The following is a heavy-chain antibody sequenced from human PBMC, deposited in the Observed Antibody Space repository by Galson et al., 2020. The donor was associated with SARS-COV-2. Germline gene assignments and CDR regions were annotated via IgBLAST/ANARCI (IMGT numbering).Heavy chain of an antibody. CDR1: GFTFSSYA. Sequence: SLRLSCAASGFTFSSYAMHWVRQAPGKGLEWVAVISYDGSNKYYADSVKGRFTISRDNSKNTLYLQMNSLRAEDTAVYYCARLRQQLPGYWGQGTLVTVSS. D-gene: IGHD6-13*01. V-gene: IGHV3-30*04. CDR2: ISYDGSNK. J-gene: IGHJ4*02. CDR3: ARLRQQLPGY.